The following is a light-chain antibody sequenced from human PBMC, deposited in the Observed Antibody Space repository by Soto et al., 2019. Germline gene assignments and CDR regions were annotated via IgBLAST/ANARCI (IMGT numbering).Light chain of an antibody. CDR1: SSNIGSNT. CDR2: SDN. Sequence: QSVLTQPPSASGTPGQRVTISCSGSSSNIGSNTVNWYQQLPGTAPKLLIYSDNQWPSGVPDRFSGSKSGTSASLAISGLQSEDEADYYCAAWDDSLNGSNWVFGGGTKLTVL. CDR3: AAWDDSLNGSNWV. J-gene: IGLJ3*02. V-gene: IGLV1-44*01.